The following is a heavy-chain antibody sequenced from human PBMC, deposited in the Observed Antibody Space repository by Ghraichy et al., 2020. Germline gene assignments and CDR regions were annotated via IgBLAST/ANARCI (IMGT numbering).Heavy chain of an antibody. CDR2: ISGSGGST. Sequence: ESLNISCAASGFTFSSYAMSWVRQAPGKGLEWVSAISGSGGSTYYADSVKGRFTISRDNSKNTLYLQMNSLRAEDTAVYYCARPSYQQLVLYYYYYYGMDVWGQGTTVTVSS. D-gene: IGHD6-13*01. J-gene: IGHJ6*02. V-gene: IGHV3-23*01. CDR3: ARPSYQQLVLYYYYYYGMDV. CDR1: GFTFSSYA.